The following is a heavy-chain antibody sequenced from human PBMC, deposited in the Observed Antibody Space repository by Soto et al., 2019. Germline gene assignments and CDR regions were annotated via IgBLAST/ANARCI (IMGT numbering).Heavy chain of an antibody. CDR2: ISSSSSYI. D-gene: IGHD4-4*01. V-gene: IGHV3-21*01. Sequence: EVQLVESGGGLVKPGGSLRLSCAASGFTFSSYSMNWVRQAPGKGLEWVSSISSSSSYIYYADSVKGRFTISRDNAKNSLCLQMNSLRAEDTAVYYCARDKSPLSTEGPFDYWGQGTLVTVSS. J-gene: IGHJ4*02. CDR3: ARDKSPLSTEGPFDY. CDR1: GFTFSSYS.